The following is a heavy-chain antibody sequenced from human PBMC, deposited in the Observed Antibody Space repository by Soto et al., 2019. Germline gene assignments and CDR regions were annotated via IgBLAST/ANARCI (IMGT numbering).Heavy chain of an antibody. Sequence: QVQLQQWGAGLLKPSETLSLTCAVYGGSFSGYYWSWIRQPPGKGLEWIGEINHSGSTNYNPSLKSRVTISVDTSKNQFSLKLSSVTAADTAVYYCAREGYCSGGSCYFAYWGQGTLVTVSS. CDR2: INHSGST. CDR3: AREGYCSGGSCYFAY. V-gene: IGHV4-34*01. D-gene: IGHD2-15*01. CDR1: GGSFSGYY. J-gene: IGHJ4*02.